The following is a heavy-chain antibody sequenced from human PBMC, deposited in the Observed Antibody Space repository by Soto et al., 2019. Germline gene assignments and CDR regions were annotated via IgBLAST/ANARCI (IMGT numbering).Heavy chain of an antibody. CDR3: ASPPVAATYYYGMDV. J-gene: IGHJ6*02. CDR2: IIPIFGTA. V-gene: IGHV1-69*12. Sequence: QVQLVQSGAEVKKPGSSAKVSCKASGGTFSSYAISWVRQAPGQGLEWMGGIIPIFGTANYAQKFQGRVTIPAAESTRTASMERSSLRSEDTAVYYCASPPVAATYYYGMDVWGQGTTVTVSS. D-gene: IGHD1-26*01. CDR1: GGTFSSYA.